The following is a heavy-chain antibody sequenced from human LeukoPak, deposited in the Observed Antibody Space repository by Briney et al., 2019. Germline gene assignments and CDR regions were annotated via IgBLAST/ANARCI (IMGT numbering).Heavy chain of an antibody. CDR1: GYYFTSYD. V-gene: IGHV1-8*01. Sequence: GASVKVSCKASGYYFTSYDINWVRQATGQGLEWMGWVSPNSGDTGYAQNFQGRVTMTTNTSITTAYMELSSLTCEDTAVYYCVQHDYWGQGTLVTVSS. CDR3: VQHDY. CDR2: VSPNSGDT. J-gene: IGHJ4*02. D-gene: IGHD5-18*01.